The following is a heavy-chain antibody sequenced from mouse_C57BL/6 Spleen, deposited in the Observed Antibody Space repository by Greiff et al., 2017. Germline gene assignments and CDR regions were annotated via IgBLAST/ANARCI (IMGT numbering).Heavy chain of an antibody. CDR3: ARVGELRHYYAMDY. D-gene: IGHD1-1*01. CDR1: GFTFSSYA. CDR2: ISDGGSYT. J-gene: IGHJ4*01. V-gene: IGHV5-4*01. Sequence: EVQLVESGGGLVKPGGSLKLSCAASGFTFSSYAMSWVRQTPEKRLEWVATISDGGSYTYDPDNVKGRFTISRDNAKNNLYLQMSHLKSEDTAMYYFARVGELRHYYAMDYWGQGTSVTVSS.